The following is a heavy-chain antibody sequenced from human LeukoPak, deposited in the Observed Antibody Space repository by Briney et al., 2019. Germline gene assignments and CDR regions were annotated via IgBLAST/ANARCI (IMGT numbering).Heavy chain of an antibody. CDR1: GFTFSSYS. J-gene: IGHJ4*02. CDR2: ISSSSSYI. D-gene: IGHD5-18*01. Sequence: GGSLRLSCAASGFTFSSYSMNWVRQAPGKGLEWVSSISSSSSYIYYADSVKGRFTISRDIAKNSLYLQMNSLRAEDTAVYYCASLDTAMVGVDYWGQGTLVTVSS. CDR3: ASLDTAMVGVDY. V-gene: IGHV3-21*01.